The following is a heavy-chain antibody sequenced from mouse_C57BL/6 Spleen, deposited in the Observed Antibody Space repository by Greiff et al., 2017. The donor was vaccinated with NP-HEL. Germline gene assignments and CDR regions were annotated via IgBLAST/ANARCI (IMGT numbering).Heavy chain of an antibody. CDR2: IDPEAGGT. CDR3: TRLGLYSNLHF. D-gene: IGHD2-5*01. J-gene: IGHJ3*01. V-gene: IGHV1-15*01. Sequence: VQLQQSGAELVRPGASVTLSCKASGYTFTDYEMHWVKQTPVHGLEWIGAIDPEAGGTAYNQKFKGKAILTADKSSSTAYMELRSLTSEDSAVYCCTRLGLYSNLHFWGQGTLVTVSA. CDR1: GYTFTDYE.